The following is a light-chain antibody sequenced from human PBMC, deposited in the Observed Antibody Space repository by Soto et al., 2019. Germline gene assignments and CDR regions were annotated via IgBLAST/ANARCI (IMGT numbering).Light chain of an antibody. J-gene: IGKJ3*01. CDR2: DAS. V-gene: IGKV3-11*01. Sequence: EIVLTQSPATLSLSPGERATLSCRASQSVSSYLAWYQQKPGQAPRLLIYDASNRATGIPARFSGSGSGTDFTLTISSLGPEDFAVYYCQHRSNWPLFTFGAGTKVDI. CDR3: QHRSNWPLFT. CDR1: QSVSSY.